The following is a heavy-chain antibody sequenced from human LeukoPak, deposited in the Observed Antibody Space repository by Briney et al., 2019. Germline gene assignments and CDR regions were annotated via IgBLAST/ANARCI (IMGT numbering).Heavy chain of an antibody. CDR2: ISGSGGNT. D-gene: IGHD6-13*01. V-gene: IGHV3-23*01. CDR1: GFTFSSYA. CDR3: ARRPAGTHYYYGMDV. Sequence: PGGFLRLSCAASGFTFSSYAMSWDRQAPGKGLDWVSAISGSGGNTYYADSVKGRFTISRDNSKNTLYLQMNSLRAEDTAVYYCARRPAGTHYYYGMDVWGQGTMVTVSS. J-gene: IGHJ6*02.